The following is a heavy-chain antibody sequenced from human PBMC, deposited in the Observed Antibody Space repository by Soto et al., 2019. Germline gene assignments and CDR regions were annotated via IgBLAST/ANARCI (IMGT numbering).Heavy chain of an antibody. CDR2: IIPIFGTA. CDR1: GGTFSSYA. V-gene: IGHV1-69*01. D-gene: IGHD2-15*01. J-gene: IGHJ4*02. CDR3: ARDPEYCSGGSCYRYFDY. Sequence: QVQLVQSGAEVKKPGSSVKVSCKASGGTFSSYAISWVRQAPGQGLEWMGGIIPIFGTANYAQKFQGRVTITADESTSTAYMELSSLISEDTAVYYCARDPEYCSGGSCYRYFDYWGQGTLVTVSS.